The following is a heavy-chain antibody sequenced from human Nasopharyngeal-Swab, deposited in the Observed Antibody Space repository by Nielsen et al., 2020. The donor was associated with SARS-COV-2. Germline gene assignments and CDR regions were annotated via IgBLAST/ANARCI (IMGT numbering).Heavy chain of an antibody. CDR3: ARDYRSYYYYMDV. CDR2: IKYDGSEK. V-gene: IGHV3-7*01. J-gene: IGHJ6*03. CDR1: GFIFDNYW. D-gene: IGHD4-11*01. Sequence: GGSLRLSCVASGFIFDNYWMSWVRQAPGKGLEWVANIKYDGSEKYYVDSVRGRFTISRDNAKNSLYLQMNNLRAEDTAVYYCARDYRSYYYYMDVWGKGTTVTVSS.